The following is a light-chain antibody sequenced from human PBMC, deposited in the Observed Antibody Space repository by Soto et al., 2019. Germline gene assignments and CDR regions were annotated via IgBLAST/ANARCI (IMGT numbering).Light chain of an antibody. Sequence: EIVLTQSPGTLSLSPGERATLSCRASQSVSSSYLGWYQQKPGQAPRLLIYGASGRATGIPDRFSGSGSGTDFTLTISRLEPEDFAVYYCHHYGGSPSFTFGPGTKVDIK. CDR3: HHYGGSPSFT. CDR1: QSVSSSY. V-gene: IGKV3-20*01. CDR2: GAS. J-gene: IGKJ3*01.